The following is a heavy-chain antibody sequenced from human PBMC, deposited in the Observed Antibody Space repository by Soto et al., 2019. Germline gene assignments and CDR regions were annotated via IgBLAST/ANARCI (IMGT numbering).Heavy chain of an antibody. Sequence: SETLSLTXTVSGGSISETTWWSWVRQPPGKGLERIGDISHSWCAIYNPSLESRVTMSVDRSKNQISIILTSVTAADTAVYYCQLTRGGLFIMDVWGQGTTVTVSS. CDR1: GGSISETTW. CDR2: ISHSWCA. J-gene: IGHJ6*02. CDR3: QLTRGGLFIMDV. D-gene: IGHD7-27*01. V-gene: IGHV4-4*02.